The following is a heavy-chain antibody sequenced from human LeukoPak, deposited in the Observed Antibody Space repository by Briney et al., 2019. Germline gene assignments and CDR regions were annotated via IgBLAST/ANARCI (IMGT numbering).Heavy chain of an antibody. CDR3: ARPDPGYFDY. CDR1: GFTFSSYA. CDR2: ISYDGSNK. J-gene: IGHJ4*02. Sequence: GRSLRLSCAAYGFTFSSYAMHWVRQAPGKGLEWVAVISYDGSNKYYADSVKGRFTISRDNSKNTLYLQMNSLRAEDTAVYYCARPDPGYFDYWGQGTLVTVSS. V-gene: IGHV3-30-3*01.